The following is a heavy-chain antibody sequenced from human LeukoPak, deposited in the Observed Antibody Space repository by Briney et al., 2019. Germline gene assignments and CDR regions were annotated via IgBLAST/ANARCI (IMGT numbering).Heavy chain of an antibody. V-gene: IGHV4-59*01. Sequence: SETLSLTCTVSGGSISSYYWSWIRQPPGKGLEWISYIYYSGSTNYNPSLKSRVTISVDTSTNQFSLKLSSVTAADTAVYYWARGLGVAIATPWYMDVWGKGTTVTVSS. CDR3: ARGLGVAIATPWYMDV. CDR1: GGSISSYY. D-gene: IGHD3-3*01. CDR2: IYYSGST. J-gene: IGHJ6*03.